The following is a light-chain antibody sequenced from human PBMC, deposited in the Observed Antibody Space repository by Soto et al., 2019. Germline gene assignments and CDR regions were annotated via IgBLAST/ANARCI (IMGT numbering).Light chain of an antibody. CDR3: QQDNNWPGT. Sequence: EIVMTLSVATLSVSQGERATLSCRASQSVSSNLAWYRQKRARAPRLVIYVASTRATVMPGRFSGSGSGTEFTLTISILQSEDFAVYCCQQDNNWPGTFGQGTKVDI. V-gene: IGKV3-15*01. CDR2: VAS. J-gene: IGKJ1*01. CDR1: QSVSSN.